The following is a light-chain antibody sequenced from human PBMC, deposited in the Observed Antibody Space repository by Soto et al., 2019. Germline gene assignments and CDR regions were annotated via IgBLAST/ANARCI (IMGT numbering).Light chain of an antibody. CDR1: QSIRHY. CDR2: GAS. Sequence: DIQMTQSPPTLSASVGDRVTITCWASQSIRHYLAWYQQMPGKAPKLLIYGASTLQSGVPSRFSGSGSGTEFTLTISSLQPDDFGTYFCQHHNSYSQTFGQGT. CDR3: QHHNSYSQT. J-gene: IGKJ1*01. V-gene: IGKV1-5*01.